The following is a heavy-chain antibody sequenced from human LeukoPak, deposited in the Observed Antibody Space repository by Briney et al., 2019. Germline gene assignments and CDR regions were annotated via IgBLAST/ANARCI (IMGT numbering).Heavy chain of an antibody. CDR1: GYTFTSYG. D-gene: IGHD3-9*01. Sequence: GASVKVSCKASGYTFTSYGISWVRQAAGQGDEGMGWISAYNGNTNYAQKIQGRVSMTTDTSKRTAYMELRSLRSDDTAVYYCARDSDYDILTGYYRAHAFDIWGQGTMVTVSS. V-gene: IGHV1-18*01. CDR2: ISAYNGNT. CDR3: ARDSDYDILTGYYRAHAFDI. J-gene: IGHJ3*02.